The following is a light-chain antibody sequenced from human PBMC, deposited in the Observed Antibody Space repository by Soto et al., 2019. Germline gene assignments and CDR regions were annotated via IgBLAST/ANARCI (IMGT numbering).Light chain of an antibody. CDR3: QQRSQWPPT. CDR1: QSVGSD. J-gene: IGKJ4*01. Sequence: EIVLTQSPATLSLSPGEGATPYCRASQSVGSDLSWFQQKPGQPPRLLLYEVSNRAPGIPARFSGSGSGTDFTLTISSLEPEDFALYYCQQRSQWPPTFGGGTKVDIK. CDR2: EVS. V-gene: IGKV3-11*01.